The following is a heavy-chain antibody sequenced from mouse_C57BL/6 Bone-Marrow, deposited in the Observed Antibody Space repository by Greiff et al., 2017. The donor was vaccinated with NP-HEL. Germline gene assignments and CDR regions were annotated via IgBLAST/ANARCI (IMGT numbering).Heavy chain of an antibody. D-gene: IGHD1-1*01. Sequence: VQLQQPGAELVKPGASVKLSCKASGYNFTSYWMHWVKQRPGRGVEWIGRIDPHSGGTKYNEKFKSKATLTVDKPSSTAYMQLSSLTSEDSAVEYGERETTVVAPRVWYFDVGGAGTTVTVSS. CDR2: IDPHSGGT. CDR1: GYNFTSYW. J-gene: IGHJ1*01. CDR3: ERETTVVAPRVWYFDV. V-gene: IGHV1-72*01.